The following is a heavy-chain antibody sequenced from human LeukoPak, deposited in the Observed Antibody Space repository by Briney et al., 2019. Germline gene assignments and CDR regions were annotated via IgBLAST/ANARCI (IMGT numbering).Heavy chain of an antibody. V-gene: IGHV4-38-2*01. CDR2: IYHSGST. CDR3: ARGLGSIVVVPAAPMAGFDP. D-gene: IGHD2-2*01. CDR1: GYSISSGYY. Sequence: PSGTLSLTCAVSGYSISSGYYWGWIRQPPGKGLEWIGSIYHSGSTYYNPSLKSRVTISVDTSKNQFSLKLSSVTAADTAVYYCARGLGSIVVVPAAPMAGFDPWGQGTLVTVSS. J-gene: IGHJ5*02.